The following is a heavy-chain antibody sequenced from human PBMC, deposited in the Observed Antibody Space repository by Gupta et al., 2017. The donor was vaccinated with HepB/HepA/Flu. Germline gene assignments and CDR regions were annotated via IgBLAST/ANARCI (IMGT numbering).Heavy chain of an antibody. V-gene: IGHV1-46*01. CDR2: INPSGGST. CDR3: ARADHKNGDCSGGSCYRHDYYYYGMDV. D-gene: IGHD2-15*01. J-gene: IGHJ6*02. CDR1: GYTFTSYY. Sequence: QVQLVQSGAEVKKPGASVKVSCKASGYTFTSYYMHCVRQAPGQGLEWMGIINPSGGSTSYAQKFQGRVTMTRDTATSTVYMELSSLRSEDTAVYYCARADHKNGDCSGGSCYRHDYYYYGMDVWGQGTTVTVSS.